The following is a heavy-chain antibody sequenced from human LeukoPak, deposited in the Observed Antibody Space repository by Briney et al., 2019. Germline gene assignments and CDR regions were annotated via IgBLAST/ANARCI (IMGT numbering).Heavy chain of an antibody. CDR1: GGSIGSSSYY. V-gene: IGHV4-39*01. J-gene: IGHJ6*02. Sequence: SETLSLTCTVSGGSIGSSSYYWGWIRQPPGKGLEWIGSIYYSGSTYYNLSLKSRVTISVDTSKNQFSLKLSSVTAADTAVYYCARLVNVGGMDVWGQGTTVTVSS. CDR2: IYYSGST. CDR3: ARLVNVGGMDV.